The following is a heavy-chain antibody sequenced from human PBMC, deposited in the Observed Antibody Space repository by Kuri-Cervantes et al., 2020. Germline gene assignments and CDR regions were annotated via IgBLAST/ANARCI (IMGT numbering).Heavy chain of an antibody. Sequence: LRLSCTVSGGSISSGDYYWSWIRQPPGKGLEWIGYIYYSGSTYYNPSLKSRVTISVGTSKNQFSLKLSSVTAADTAVYYCARDLSYGDYEPTGDYWGQGTLVTVSS. CDR2: IYYSGST. J-gene: IGHJ4*02. CDR1: GGSISSGDYY. V-gene: IGHV4-30-4*01. CDR3: ARDLSYGDYEPTGDY. D-gene: IGHD4-17*01.